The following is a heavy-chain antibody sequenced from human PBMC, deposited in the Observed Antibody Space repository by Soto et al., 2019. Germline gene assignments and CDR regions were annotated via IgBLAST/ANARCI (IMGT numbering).Heavy chain of an antibody. CDR1: GGSISSSSYY. CDR2: IYYSGST. V-gene: IGHV4-39*01. Sequence: QLQLQESGPGLVKPSETLSLTCTVSGGSISSSSYYWGWIRQPPGKGLEWIGSIYYSGSTYYNPSLKSRVTISVDTSKNQFSLKLSSVTAADTAVYYCARPAYYDILTGYDAFDIWGQGTMVTVSS. CDR3: ARPAYYDILTGYDAFDI. D-gene: IGHD3-9*01. J-gene: IGHJ3*02.